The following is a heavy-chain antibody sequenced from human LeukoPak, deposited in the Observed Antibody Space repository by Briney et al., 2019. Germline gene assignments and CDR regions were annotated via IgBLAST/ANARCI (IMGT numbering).Heavy chain of an antibody. CDR1: GYSFTSYW. CDR3: ARRDYYDSSGYYSLFDY. J-gene: IGHJ4*02. Sequence: GESLKISCKGSGYSFTSYWIGWVRQMPGKGLEWMGIIYPGDSDTSYSPSFQGQVTISADKSISTAYLQWSSLKASDTAMYYCARRDYYDSSGYYSLFDYWGQGTLVTVSS. D-gene: IGHD3-22*01. V-gene: IGHV5-51*03. CDR2: IYPGDSDT.